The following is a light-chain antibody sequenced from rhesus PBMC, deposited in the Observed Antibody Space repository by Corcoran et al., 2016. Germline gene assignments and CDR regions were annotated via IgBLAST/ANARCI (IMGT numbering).Light chain of an antibody. Sequence: DIQMTQSPSSLSASVGDRVTITCRASENVNNYFNWYHQKPGKAPKLLINKASLLQSGFPSRFSGSGSGTEITLNISSMQPESFATNYCQQYKCWPRTCGQGTKVEIK. CDR2: KAS. J-gene: IGKJ1*01. CDR1: ENVNNY. CDR3: QQYKCWPRT. V-gene: IGKV1-74*01.